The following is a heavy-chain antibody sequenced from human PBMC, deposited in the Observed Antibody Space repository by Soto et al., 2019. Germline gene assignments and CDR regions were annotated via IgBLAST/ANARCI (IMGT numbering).Heavy chain of an antibody. CDR3: ARLHWGRSGYMWQNYFDY. V-gene: IGHV4-59*08. D-gene: IGHD7-27*01. CDR1: GGSISSYY. CDR2: IYYSGST. Sequence: SETLSLTCTVSGGSISSYYWSWIRQPPEKGLEWIGYIYYSGSTYYNPSLRRRVTISVAMSKNQFSLKLTSVTAADTAVYSCARLHWGRSGYMWQNYFDYWGQGSQVTVSS. J-gene: IGHJ4*02.